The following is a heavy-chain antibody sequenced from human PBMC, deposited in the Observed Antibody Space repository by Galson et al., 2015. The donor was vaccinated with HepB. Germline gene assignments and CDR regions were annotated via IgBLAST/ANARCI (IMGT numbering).Heavy chain of an antibody. V-gene: IGHV3-23*01. D-gene: IGHD5-18*01. CDR3: AKGYGLFDS. Sequence: SLRLSCAASGFAFDTHAMNWVRQAPGRGLEWISGISGNGDSTFYADSVKGRFTVSRDNSNNMLYLQMSSLRAEDAGLYFCAKGYGLFDSWGQGILVTVSS. J-gene: IGHJ5*01. CDR2: ISGNGDST. CDR1: GFAFDTHA.